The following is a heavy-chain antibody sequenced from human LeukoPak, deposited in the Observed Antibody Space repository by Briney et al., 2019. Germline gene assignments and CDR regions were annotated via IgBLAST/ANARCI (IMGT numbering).Heavy chain of an antibody. CDR2: ISYDGSNK. V-gene: IGHV3-30*18. D-gene: IGHD3-10*01. CDR1: GFTFSSYG. CDR3: AKDKLWFGELLSFIDY. J-gene: IGHJ4*02. Sequence: GGSLRLSCAASGFTFSSYGMHWVRQAPGKGLEWVAVISYDGSNKYYADSVKGRFTISRDNSKNTLYLQMNSLRAEDTAVYYCAKDKLWFGELLSFIDYWGQGTLVTVSS.